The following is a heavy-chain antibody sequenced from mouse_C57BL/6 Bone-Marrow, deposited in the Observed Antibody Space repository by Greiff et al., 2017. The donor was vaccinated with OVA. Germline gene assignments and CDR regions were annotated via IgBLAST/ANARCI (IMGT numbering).Heavy chain of an antibody. Sequence: EVMLVESGGGLVKPGGSLKLSCAASGFTFSSYTMSWVRQTPEKRLEWVATISGGGGNTYYPDSVKGRFTISRDNAKNTLYLQRSSLRSEDTALYYCARGLLRWFAYWGQGTLVTVSA. J-gene: IGHJ3*01. D-gene: IGHD2-3*01. CDR2: ISGGGGNT. CDR3: ARGLLRWFAY. V-gene: IGHV5-9*01. CDR1: GFTFSSYT.